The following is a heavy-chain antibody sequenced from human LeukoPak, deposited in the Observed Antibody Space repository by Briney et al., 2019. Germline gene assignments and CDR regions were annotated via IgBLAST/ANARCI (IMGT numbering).Heavy chain of an antibody. D-gene: IGHD6-13*01. CDR1: GFTFSSYS. CDR3: ARGRAAAGTPNDY. V-gene: IGHV3-21*01. Sequence: GGSLRLSCAASGFTFSSYSMNWVRQAPGKGLEWVSSISSSSSYIYYADSVKGRFTISRDNAKNSLYLQMNGLRAEDTAVYYCARGRAAAGTPNDYWGQGTLVTVSS. J-gene: IGHJ4*02. CDR2: ISSSSSYI.